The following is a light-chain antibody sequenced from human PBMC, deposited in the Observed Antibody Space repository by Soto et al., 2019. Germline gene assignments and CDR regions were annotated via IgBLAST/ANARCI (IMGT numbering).Light chain of an antibody. V-gene: IGKV3-20*01. CDR2: GAS. J-gene: IGKJ1*01. CDR3: QQYGRSPCT. CDR1: QTVSSSY. Sequence: DIVLTQSPGTLYLSPGEGGTLSCRASQTVSSSYLAWYQQKPGQAPRLLIYGASSRATGIPDRFSGSGSGTDFTLTITRLEPEDSAVYYCQQYGRSPCTFGQGTKVEIK.